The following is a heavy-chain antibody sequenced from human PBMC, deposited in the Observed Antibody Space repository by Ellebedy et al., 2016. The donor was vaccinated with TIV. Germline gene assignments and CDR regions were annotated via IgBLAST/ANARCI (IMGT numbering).Heavy chain of an antibody. V-gene: IGHV3-15*07. J-gene: IGHJ4*02. CDR3: STEVVRPRSAGFDY. D-gene: IGHD3-10*01. Sequence: GESLKISCAASGFTFSNAWMNWVRQAPGKGLEWVGRNQSKTDGGTTDYAAPVKGRFTNSRDDSQNTLYLQMNSLKTEDTAVYYCSTEVVRPRSAGFDYWGQGTLVTVSS. CDR1: GFTFSNAW. CDR2: NQSKTDGGTT.